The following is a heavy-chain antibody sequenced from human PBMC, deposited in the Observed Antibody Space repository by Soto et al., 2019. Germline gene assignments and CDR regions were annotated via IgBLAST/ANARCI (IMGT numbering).Heavy chain of an antibody. CDR2: INAGNGNT. Sequence: ASVKVSCKASGYTFTSYAMHWVRQAPGQRLEWMGWINAGNGNTKYSQKFQGRVTITRDTSASTAYMELSSLRSEDTAVYYCARDPETTRYYYYYYGMDVWGQGTTVTVSS. CDR1: GYTFTSYA. CDR3: ARDPETTRYYYYYYGMDV. D-gene: IGHD1-1*01. V-gene: IGHV1-3*01. J-gene: IGHJ6*02.